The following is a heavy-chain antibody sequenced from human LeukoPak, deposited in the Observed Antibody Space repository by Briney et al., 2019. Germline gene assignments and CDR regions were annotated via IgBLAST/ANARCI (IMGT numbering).Heavy chain of an antibody. J-gene: IGHJ6*03. CDR3: ARGIVGYDFWSGYPSYYYYYMDV. Sequence: SETLSLTCTVSGGSISSHYWSWIRQPPGKGLEWIGYIYYSGSTNYNPSLKSRVTISVDTSKNQFSLKLSSVTAADTAVYYCARGIVGYDFWSGYPSYYYYYMDVWGKGTTVTVS. V-gene: IGHV4-59*11. CDR2: IYYSGST. CDR1: GGSISSHY. D-gene: IGHD3-3*01.